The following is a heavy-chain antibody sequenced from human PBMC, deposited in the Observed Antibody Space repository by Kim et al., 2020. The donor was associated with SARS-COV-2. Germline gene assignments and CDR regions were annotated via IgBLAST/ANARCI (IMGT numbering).Heavy chain of an antibody. V-gene: IGHV3-66*01. D-gene: IGHD2-15*01. CDR2: IYSGGST. CDR1: GFTVSSNY. CDR3: ARVETVETNSFDY. Sequence: GGSLRLSCAASGFTVSSNYMSWVRQAPGKGLEWVSVIYSGGSTYYADSVKGSFTISRDNSKNTLHLQMNSLRADDTAAYYCARVETVETNSFDYWGQGTL. J-gene: IGHJ4*02.